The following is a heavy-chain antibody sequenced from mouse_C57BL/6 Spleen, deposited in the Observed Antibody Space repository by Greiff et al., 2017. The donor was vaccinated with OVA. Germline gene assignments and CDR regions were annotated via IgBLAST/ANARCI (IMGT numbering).Heavy chain of an antibody. J-gene: IGHJ2*01. CDR2: INPSSGYT. V-gene: IGHV1-7*01. D-gene: IGHD2-5*01. Sequence: VQLQQSGAELAKPGASVKLSCKASGYTFTSYWMHWVKQRPGQGLEWIGYINPSSGYTKYNQKFKDKATLTEDKSSSTAYMQLSSLTYEDAAVYYCARSGSNYSFDYWGQGTTLTVSS. CDR1: GYTFTSYW. CDR3: ARSGSNYSFDY.